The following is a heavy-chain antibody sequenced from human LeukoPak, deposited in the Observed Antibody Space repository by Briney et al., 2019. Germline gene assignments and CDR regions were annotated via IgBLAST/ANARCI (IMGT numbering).Heavy chain of an antibody. J-gene: IGHJ4*02. V-gene: IGHV1-2*02. CDR1: GYTFTGYY. D-gene: IGHD3-22*01. Sequence: ASVKVSCKASGYTFTGYYIHWVRQAPGQGLEWMGWINPSSGGTNYAQKFQGRVTMTRDTAISTAYMDLSSLRSDDTAVYYCARYYYDSSGYYYLGYFDYWGQGTLVTVSS. CDR2: INPSSGGT. CDR3: ARYYYDSSGYYYLGYFDY.